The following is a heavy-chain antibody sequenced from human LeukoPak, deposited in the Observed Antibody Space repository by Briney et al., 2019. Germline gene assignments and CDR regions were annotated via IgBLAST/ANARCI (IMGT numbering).Heavy chain of an antibody. CDR3: ARGGMRGYSGYGYFDY. V-gene: IGHV3-7*03. Sequence: PGGSLRLSCGASGFTFSTYWMSWVRQALGKGPEWVANIKEDGSEKYYVDSVRGRFTISRDNAKNSLFLQMNSLRAEDTAVYYCARGGMRGYSGYGYFDYWGQGTLVTVSS. D-gene: IGHD5-12*01. CDR1: GFTFSTYW. J-gene: IGHJ4*02. CDR2: IKEDGSEK.